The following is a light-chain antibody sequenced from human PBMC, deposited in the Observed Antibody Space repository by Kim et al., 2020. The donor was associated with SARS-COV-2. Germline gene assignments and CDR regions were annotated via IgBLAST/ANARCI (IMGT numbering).Light chain of an antibody. CDR2: GNN. CDR1: SSNIGARYD. V-gene: IGLV1-40*01. Sequence: QSVLTQPPSVSGAPGQRVTISCTGSSSNIGARYDVHWYQHLPGTAPKLLIYGNNNRPSGVPDRFSGSKSGTSASLAITGLQAEDEADYYCQSYDSSLSGWVFGGGTKVTVL. CDR3: QSYDSSLSGWV. J-gene: IGLJ3*02.